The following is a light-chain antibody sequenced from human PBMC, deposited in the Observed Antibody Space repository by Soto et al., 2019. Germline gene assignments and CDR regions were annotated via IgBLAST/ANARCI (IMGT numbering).Light chain of an antibody. J-gene: IGKJ1*01. Sequence: DIRLPQSPSTLSASVGDRVTITCRARQSISSWLAWYQQKPGKAPKLLIYKASTLESGVPSRFSGSGSGTEFTLTISSLQPDDFATYYCLQDINYPWTFGQGTKVDIK. CDR1: QSISSW. CDR3: LQDINYPWT. CDR2: KAS. V-gene: IGKV1-5*03.